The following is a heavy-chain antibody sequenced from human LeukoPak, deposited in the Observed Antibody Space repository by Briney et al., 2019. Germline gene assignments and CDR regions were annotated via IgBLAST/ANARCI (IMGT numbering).Heavy chain of an antibody. J-gene: IGHJ4*02. D-gene: IGHD1-26*01. Sequence: GESLRLSCAASGFTFSSYGMHWVRQAPGKGLEWVAVISYDGSNKYYADSVKGRFTISRDNSKNTLYLQMNSLRAEDTAVYYCAKDSGSLFDYWGQGTLVTVSS. CDR2: ISYDGSNK. CDR3: AKDSGSLFDY. V-gene: IGHV3-30*18. CDR1: GFTFSSYG.